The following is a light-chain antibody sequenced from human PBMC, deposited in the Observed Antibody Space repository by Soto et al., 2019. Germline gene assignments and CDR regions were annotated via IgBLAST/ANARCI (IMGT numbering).Light chain of an antibody. CDR2: GAS. Sequence: EIVMMQSPATLSVSPGERATLSCRASQIIANNLAWYQQKPGQAPRLLIYGASTRAPGIPARFSGSGSGTEFTLTISSLQSEDFAIYYCQQYNSYLFTFGPGTKVDIK. CDR3: QQYNSYLFT. V-gene: IGKV3-15*01. J-gene: IGKJ3*01. CDR1: QIIANN.